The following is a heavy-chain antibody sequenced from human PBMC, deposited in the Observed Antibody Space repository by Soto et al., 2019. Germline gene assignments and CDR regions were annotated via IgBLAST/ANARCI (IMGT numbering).Heavy chain of an antibody. CDR1: GGSFSGYY. CDR2: INHSGST. J-gene: IGHJ6*03. CDR3: ATHAHGSGSYRPYYYYYMDV. Sequence: SETLSLTCAVYGGSFSGYYWSWIRQPPGKGLEWIGEINHSGSTNYNPSLKSRVTISVDTSKNQLSLKLSSVTAADTAVYYCATHAHGSGSYRPYYYYYMDVWGKGTTVTVSS. D-gene: IGHD3-10*01. V-gene: IGHV4-34*01.